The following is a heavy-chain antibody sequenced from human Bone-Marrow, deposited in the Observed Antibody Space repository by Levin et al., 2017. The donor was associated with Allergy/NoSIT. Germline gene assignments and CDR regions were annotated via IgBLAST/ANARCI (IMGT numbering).Heavy chain of an antibody. V-gene: IGHV1-69*13. D-gene: IGHD1-26*01. J-gene: IGHJ4*02. CDR1: GGTFRNHA. Sequence: SVKVSCKSSGGTFRNHAISWVRQAPGQGLEWMGGIIPSFGTPTYAQRFLGRVTITADESTSTAYMELSSLRSDDTAVYYCASRVGAESYLVNLDYWGQGTLVTVSS. CDR2: IIPSFGTP. CDR3: ASRVGAESYLVNLDY.